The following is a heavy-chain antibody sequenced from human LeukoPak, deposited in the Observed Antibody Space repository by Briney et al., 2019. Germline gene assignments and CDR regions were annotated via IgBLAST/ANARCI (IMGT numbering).Heavy chain of an antibody. Sequence: ASVKVSCKASGGTFSSYAISWVRQAPGQGLEWMGWISAYNGNTNYAQKLQGRVTMTTDTSTSTAYMELRSLRSDDTAVYYCARFGGPAAISSAFDIWGQGTMVTVSS. CDR1: GGTFSSYA. J-gene: IGHJ3*02. D-gene: IGHD2-2*01. V-gene: IGHV1-18*01. CDR3: ARFGGPAAISSAFDI. CDR2: ISAYNGNT.